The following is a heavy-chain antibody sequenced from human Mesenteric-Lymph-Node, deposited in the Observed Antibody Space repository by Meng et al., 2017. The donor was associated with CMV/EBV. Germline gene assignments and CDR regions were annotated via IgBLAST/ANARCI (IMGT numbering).Heavy chain of an antibody. J-gene: IGHJ5*02. CDR1: GGTFSSYT. Sequence: VQLVQSGAEVKKPGSSVQVSCKASGGTFSSYTISWVRQAPGQGLEWMGRIIPILGIANYAQKFQGRVTITADKSTSTAYMELSSLRSEDTAVYYCAGGIAAAGSRWFDPWGQGTLVTVSS. CDR3: AGGIAAAGSRWFDP. CDR2: IIPILGIA. D-gene: IGHD6-13*01. V-gene: IGHV1-69*02.